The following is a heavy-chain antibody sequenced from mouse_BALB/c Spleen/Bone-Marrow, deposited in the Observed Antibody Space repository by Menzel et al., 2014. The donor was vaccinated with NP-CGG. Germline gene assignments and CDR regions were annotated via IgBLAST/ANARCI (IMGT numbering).Heavy chain of an antibody. CDR2: IYPYNGGS. Sequence: EVQLQQSGPELVKPGASVKISCKASGNTFTDYNMHWVKQSHGKSIEWIGYIYPYNGGSAYNQKFKSKATLTVDNSSSQACMELRSLTSEDTAVYYFARKLGGAFWGQGTLVTVSA. D-gene: IGHD4-1*01. CDR3: ARKLGGAF. J-gene: IGHJ3*01. CDR1: GNTFTDYN. V-gene: IGHV1S29*02.